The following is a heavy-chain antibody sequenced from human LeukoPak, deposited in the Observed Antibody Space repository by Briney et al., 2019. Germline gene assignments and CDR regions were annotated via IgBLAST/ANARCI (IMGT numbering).Heavy chain of an antibody. CDR2: ISGSGSGGST. CDR3: AKSGYNRFDY. V-gene: IGHV3-23*01. Sequence: GGSLRLSCAASGFTFSSYEMSWVRQAPGKGLEWVSSISGSGSGGSTYYADSVKGRFTISRDNSKNTLYLQMNSLRAEDTAVYYCAKSGYNRFDYWGQGTLVTVSS. J-gene: IGHJ4*02. CDR1: GFTFSSYE. D-gene: IGHD5-24*01.